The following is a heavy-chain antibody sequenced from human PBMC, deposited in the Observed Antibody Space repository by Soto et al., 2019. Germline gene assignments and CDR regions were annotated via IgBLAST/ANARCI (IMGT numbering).Heavy chain of an antibody. CDR2: VSSSGSTI. CDR1: GFTFSSYA. J-gene: IGHJ3*02. V-gene: IGHV3-48*04. Sequence: PGGSLSLSCAASGFTFSSYAMSWVRQAPGKGLEWVSYVSSSGSTIYYADSVKGRFTISRDNAKNSLYLQMNTLRAEDTAMYYCARDEGGSSWYRLDAFDIWGQGTMVTVSS. D-gene: IGHD6-13*01. CDR3: ARDEGGSSWYRLDAFDI.